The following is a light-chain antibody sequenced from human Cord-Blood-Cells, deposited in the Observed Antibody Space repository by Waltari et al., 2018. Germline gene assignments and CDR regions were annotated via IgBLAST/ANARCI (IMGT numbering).Light chain of an antibody. CDR1: QSISSW. V-gene: IGKV1-5*01. CDR3: QQYNSYL. CDR2: DAS. Sequence: DIQMTQSPSTLSASVGHRVTITCRASQSISSWLAWYQQKPGKAPKLLIYDASSLESGVPSRFSGSGSGTEFTLTISSLQPDDFATYYCQQYNSYLFGQGTKVEIK. J-gene: IGKJ1*01.